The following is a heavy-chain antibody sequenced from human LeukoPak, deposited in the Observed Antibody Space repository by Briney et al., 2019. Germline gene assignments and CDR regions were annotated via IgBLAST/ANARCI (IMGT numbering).Heavy chain of an antibody. CDR1: GYTFTGYY. Sequence: GASVTVSFKSSGYTFTGYYMHWVRQAPGQGLEWMGRINPNSSGTNYAQKFQGRVTITRDTSISTADMELSRLRSDDTAVYYCARGSYSSGRYPGPGDSHYWGQGTLVTVSS. J-gene: IGHJ4*02. CDR3: ARGSYSSGRYPGPGDSHY. CDR2: INPNSSGT. D-gene: IGHD6-19*01. V-gene: IGHV1-2*06.